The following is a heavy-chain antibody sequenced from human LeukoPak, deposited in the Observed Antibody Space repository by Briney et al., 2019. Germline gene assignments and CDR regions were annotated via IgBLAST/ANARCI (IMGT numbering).Heavy chain of an antibody. J-gene: IGHJ4*02. Sequence: SETLPLTCTVSSGSISNSSYYWGWIRQPPGTGLEWIGSIYYSGSTYYNPSLKSRVTISVDTSKNQFSLKLSSVTAADTAVYYCGATSLKQWLQKANWGQGTLVTVSS. CDR1: SGSISNSSYY. V-gene: IGHV4-39*01. CDR2: IYYSGST. D-gene: IGHD6-19*01. CDR3: GATSLKQWLQKAN.